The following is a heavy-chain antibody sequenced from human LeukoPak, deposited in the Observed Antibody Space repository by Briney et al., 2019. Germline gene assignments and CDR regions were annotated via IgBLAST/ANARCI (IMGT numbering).Heavy chain of an antibody. V-gene: IGHV3-9*01. J-gene: IGHJ2*01. CDR1: GFTFDDYA. D-gene: IGHD6-13*01. CDR2: ISWNSGSA. CDR3: AKSYSSSRDHWYFHL. Sequence: PGRSLRLSCAASGFTFDDYAMHWVRQGPGKGLEWVSGISWNSGSAGYADSVKGRFTISRDSAKNSLYLQMNSLKAEDTALYYCAKSYSSSRDHWYFHLWGRGTLVTVSS.